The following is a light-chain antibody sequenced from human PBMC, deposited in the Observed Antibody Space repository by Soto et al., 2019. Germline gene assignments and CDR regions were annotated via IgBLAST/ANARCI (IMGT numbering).Light chain of an antibody. V-gene: IGLV7-46*01. CDR2: DTS. CDR1: TGAVTSGHY. Sequence: QAVVTQEPSLTVSPGGTVTLTCGSSTGAVTSGHYPYWFQQRPGQAPRTLIYDTSSRHSWTPARFSGSLLGDKAALTLSGAQPEDEAEYYCLLSYSGTSLIFGGGTKVTVL. J-gene: IGLJ2*01. CDR3: LLSYSGTSLI.